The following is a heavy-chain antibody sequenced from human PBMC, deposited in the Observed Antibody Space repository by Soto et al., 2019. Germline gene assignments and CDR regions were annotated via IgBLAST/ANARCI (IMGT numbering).Heavy chain of an antibody. Sequence: RGSLRLFCASSEFTFSIYAMNKVRQAPGKGLEWVSLISGSGANRYYADSVEGRFSISRENSQNTLFLQMNSLRADDTAVYDCARSSANTGQVDYWGLGTLVPASS. CDR2: ISGSGANR. D-gene: IGHD4-17*01. J-gene: IGHJ4*02. CDR1: EFTFSIYA. CDR3: ARSSANTGQVDY. V-gene: IGHV3-23*01.